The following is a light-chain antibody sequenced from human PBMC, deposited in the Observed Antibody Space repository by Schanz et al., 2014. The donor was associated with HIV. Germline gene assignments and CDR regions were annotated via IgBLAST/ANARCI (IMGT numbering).Light chain of an antibody. V-gene: IGKV3-20*01. CDR1: QSISRY. J-gene: IGKJ3*01. CDR3: QQSYSTPFT. CDR2: GAS. Sequence: EIVLTQSPGTLSLSPGERATLSCRARQSISRYLAWYQHKPGQAPRLLIYGASTRATGIPDRFSGSGSGTDFTLTISRLEPEDFATYYCQQSYSTPFTFGPGTKVDIK.